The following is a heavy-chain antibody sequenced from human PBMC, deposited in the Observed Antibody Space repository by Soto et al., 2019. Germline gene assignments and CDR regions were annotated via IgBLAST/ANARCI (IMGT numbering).Heavy chain of an antibody. CDR2: ISAYNGNT. J-gene: IGHJ4*02. D-gene: IGHD3-10*01. CDR3: ARDVTMVRGVQYYFDS. CDR1: GYTFTSYG. V-gene: IGHV1-18*01. Sequence: ASVKVSCKASGYTFTSYGISWVRQAPGQGLEWMGWISAYNGNTNYAQKLQGRVTMTTDTSTSTAYMELRSLRSDDTAVYYCARDVTMVRGVQYYFDSWGQGTLVTVSS.